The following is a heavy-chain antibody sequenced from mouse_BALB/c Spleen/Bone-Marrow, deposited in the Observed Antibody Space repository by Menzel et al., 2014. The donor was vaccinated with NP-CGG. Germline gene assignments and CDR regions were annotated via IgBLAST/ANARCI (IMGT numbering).Heavy chain of an antibody. J-gene: IGHJ2*01. Sequence: GSELARPGASVKLSCKASGYTFTSYWMHWVKQRHGQGLEWIGNIYPGSGSTNYDEKFKSKGTLTVDTSSSTAYMHLSSLTSEDSAVYYCTSWDYWGQGTTLTVSS. V-gene: IGHV1S22*01. CDR3: TSWDY. CDR2: IYPGSGST. CDR1: GYTFTSYW.